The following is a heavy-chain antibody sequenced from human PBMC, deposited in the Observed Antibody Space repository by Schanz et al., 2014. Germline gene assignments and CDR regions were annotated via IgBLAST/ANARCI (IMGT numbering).Heavy chain of an antibody. Sequence: VQVVESGGGLVRPGGSLRLSCSGFTVSAYSANWVRQAPGKGLQWVALISYDGGHKYYADSVKGRFTISRDNSKNTLYLQMSSLRTEDTAVYYCGRDYSGGALDYWGQGTLVTVSS. D-gene: IGHD6-19*01. CDR3: GRDYSGGALDY. J-gene: IGHJ4*02. CDR2: ISYDGGHK. V-gene: IGHV3-30*03. CDR1: GFTVSAYS.